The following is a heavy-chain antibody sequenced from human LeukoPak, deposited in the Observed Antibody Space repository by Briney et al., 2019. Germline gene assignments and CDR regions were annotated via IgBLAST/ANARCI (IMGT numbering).Heavy chain of an antibody. CDR3: ARALWFGGDYYYYYMDV. CDR1: GGSFSGYY. CDR2: INHSGST. Sequence: PSETLSLTCAVYGGSFSGYYWSWIRQPPGKGLEWIGEINHSGSTNYNPSLKSRVTISVDTSKNQFSLKLSSVTAADTAVYYCARALWFGGDYYYYYMDVWGKGTTVTVSS. V-gene: IGHV4-34*01. J-gene: IGHJ6*03. D-gene: IGHD3-10*01.